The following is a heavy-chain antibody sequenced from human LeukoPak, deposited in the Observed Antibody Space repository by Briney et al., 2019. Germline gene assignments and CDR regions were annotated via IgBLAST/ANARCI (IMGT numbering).Heavy chain of an antibody. CDR1: GFTFSSYA. CDR3: AKDPLGALYYYDQDY. J-gene: IGHJ4*02. V-gene: IGHV3-23*01. D-gene: IGHD3-22*01. Sequence: GGSLRLSCAASGFTFSSYAMSWVRQAPGKGLEWVSAISGSGGSTYYADSVKGRFTISRDNSKNTLYLQTNSLRAEDTAVYYCAKDPLGALYYYDQDYWGQGTLVTVSS. CDR2: ISGSGGST.